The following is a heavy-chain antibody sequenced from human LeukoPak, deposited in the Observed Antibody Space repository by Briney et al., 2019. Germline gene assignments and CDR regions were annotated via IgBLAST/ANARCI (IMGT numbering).Heavy chain of an antibody. D-gene: IGHD2-15*01. CDR2: IIPVFGTA. V-gene: IGHV1-69*13. CDR1: GGTFSSYA. CDR3: ARDRVVGLGIDNAFDI. Sequence: SVKVSCKASGGTFSSYAISWVRQAPGQGLEWMGGIIPVFGTANYAQTFQGRVTITADESTSTAYMELSSLRSEDTAVYYCARDRVVGLGIDNAFDIWGHGTMVTVSS. J-gene: IGHJ3*02.